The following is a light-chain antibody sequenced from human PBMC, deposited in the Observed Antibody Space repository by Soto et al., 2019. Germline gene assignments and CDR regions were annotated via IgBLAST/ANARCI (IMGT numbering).Light chain of an antibody. Sequence: EVVLTQSPGTLSLSPGERATLSCRASQSINNNLAWYQHKSGQAPRLLIYSASSRAAGVPDRFSGSGSRTDFTLAISRLEPEDFAVYYCQQWGTSRVTFGHGTKVDIK. CDR2: SAS. CDR3: QQWGTSRVT. J-gene: IGKJ3*01. V-gene: IGKV3-20*01. CDR1: QSINNN.